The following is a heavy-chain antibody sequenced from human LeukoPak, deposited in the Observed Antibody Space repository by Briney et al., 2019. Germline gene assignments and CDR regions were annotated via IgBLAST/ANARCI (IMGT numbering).Heavy chain of an antibody. CDR1: GFTFSSYA. CDR2: ISSNGGST. CDR3: ARESSGYYYWDYFDY. D-gene: IGHD3-22*01. J-gene: IGHJ4*02. Sequence: GGSLRLSCAASGFTFSSYAMRWVRQAPGKGLEYVSAISSNGGSTYYANSVKGRFTISRDNSKNTLYLQMGSLRAEDMAVYYCARESSGYYYWDYFDYWGQGTLVTVSS. V-gene: IGHV3-64*01.